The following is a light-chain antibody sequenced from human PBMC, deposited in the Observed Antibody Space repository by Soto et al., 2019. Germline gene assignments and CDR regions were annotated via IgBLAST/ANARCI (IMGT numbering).Light chain of an antibody. Sequence: EIVLTQSPGTLSLSPGERATLSCRASQSFHTNYLAWYQQRPGQAPRLLIYGASNRASGIPERFSGSGSGTDFTLTINRLEPEDSAVYYCQQRNYWPITFGQGTRLEIK. V-gene: IGKV3D-20*02. CDR2: GAS. J-gene: IGKJ5*01. CDR1: QSFHTNY. CDR3: QQRNYWPIT.